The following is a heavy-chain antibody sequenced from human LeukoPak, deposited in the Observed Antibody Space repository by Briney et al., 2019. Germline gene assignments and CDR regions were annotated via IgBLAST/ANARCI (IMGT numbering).Heavy chain of an antibody. J-gene: IGHJ1*01. D-gene: IGHD2-8*01. CDR1: GFTFSSYA. CDR3: AKYGVLDPLKYFQH. Sequence: QPGGSLRLSCAASGFTFSSYAMSWVRQAPGKGLEWVSAISGSGGSTYYADSVKGRFTISRDNSKNTLYLQMNSLRAEDTAIYYCAKYGVLDPLKYFQHWGQGTLVTVSS. V-gene: IGHV3-23*01. CDR2: ISGSGGST.